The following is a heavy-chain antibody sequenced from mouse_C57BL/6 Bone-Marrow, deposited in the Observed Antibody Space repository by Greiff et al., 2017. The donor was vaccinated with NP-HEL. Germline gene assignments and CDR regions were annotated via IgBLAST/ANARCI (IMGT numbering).Heavy chain of an antibody. V-gene: IGHV1-69*01. CDR1: GYTFTSYW. J-gene: IGHJ1*03. D-gene: IGHD1-1*01. Sequence: VQLQQPGAELVMPGASVTLSCKASGYTFTSYWMHWVKQRPGQGLEWIGAIDPSDSYTNYNQKFKGKSTLTVDKSSSTAYMQLSSLTSEDSAVFDYAVNGCWYFDVWGTGTTVTVSS. CDR3: AVNGCWYFDV. CDR2: IDPSDSYT.